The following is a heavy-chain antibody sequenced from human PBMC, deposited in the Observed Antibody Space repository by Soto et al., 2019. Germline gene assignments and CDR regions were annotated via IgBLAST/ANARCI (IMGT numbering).Heavy chain of an antibody. CDR3: ARGRYGDY. V-gene: IGHV1-18*01. J-gene: IGHJ4*02. D-gene: IGHD1-1*01. CDR2: ISAHNGNT. Sequence: QVHLVQSGAEVKKPGASVKVSCKASGYTFTSYGITWVRQAPGQGLEWMGWISAHNGNTDYAQKLQGRVSVTRDTSTSTAYMELRSLRSDDTAVYYGARGRYGDYWGQGALVTVSS. CDR1: GYTFTSYG.